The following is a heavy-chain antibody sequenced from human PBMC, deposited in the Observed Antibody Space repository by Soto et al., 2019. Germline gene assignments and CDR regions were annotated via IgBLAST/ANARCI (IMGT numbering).Heavy chain of an antibody. CDR1: GFTFSSSW. V-gene: IGHV3-7*01. J-gene: IGHJ3*02. CDR2: IKQDGSEK. Sequence: GGSLRLSCAASGFTFSSSWMSWVRQAPGKGLEWVANIKQDGSEKYYVDSVTGRFTISRDNAKNSLYLQMNSLRAEDTAVYYCAREGRVLLWFGDHLPEHAFDIWGQGTMVTVSS. CDR3: AREGRVLLWFGDHLPEHAFDI. D-gene: IGHD3-10*01.